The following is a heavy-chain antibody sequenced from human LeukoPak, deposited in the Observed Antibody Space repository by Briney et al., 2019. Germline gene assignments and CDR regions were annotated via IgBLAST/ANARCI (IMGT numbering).Heavy chain of an antibody. D-gene: IGHD2-2*01. J-gene: IGHJ5*02. CDR2: INHSGST. V-gene: IGHV4-34*01. CDR3: ARTGYCSSTSCQSQPWRFDP. Sequence: PSETLSLTCNVSGDSISSDYWSWIRQPPGKGLEWIGEINHSGSTNYNPSLKSRVTISVDTSKNQFSLKLSSVTAADTAVYYCARTGYCSSTSCQSQPWRFDPWGQGTLVTVSS. CDR1: GDSISSDY.